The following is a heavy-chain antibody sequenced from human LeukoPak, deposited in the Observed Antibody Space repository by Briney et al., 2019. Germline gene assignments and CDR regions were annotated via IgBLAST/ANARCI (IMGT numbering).Heavy chain of an antibody. CDR3: ARDRIAVSDPPNWFDP. Sequence: SETLSLTCSVSGYSISSGYYWGWIRQPPGKGLEWIGSIYHSGRTYFNPSLKSRVTISIDTSKNQFSLKLSSVTAADTAVYYCARDRIAVSDPPNWFDPWGQGTLVIVSS. CDR2: IYHSGRT. V-gene: IGHV4-38-2*02. CDR1: GYSISSGYY. J-gene: IGHJ5*02. D-gene: IGHD6-19*01.